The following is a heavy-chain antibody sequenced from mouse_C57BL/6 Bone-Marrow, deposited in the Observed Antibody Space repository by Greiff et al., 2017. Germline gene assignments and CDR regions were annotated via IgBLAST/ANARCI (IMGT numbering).Heavy chain of an antibody. V-gene: IGHV5-12*01. CDR3: ARRGDYSVDY. Sequence: EVKLVESGGGLVQPGGSLKLSCAASGFTFSDYYMYWVRQTPEQRLEWVAYISNGGGSTYYPATVKGRFTISRDNAKNTLYLQLSRLKTEDTAMYYCARRGDYSVDYWGQGTSVTVSS. J-gene: IGHJ4*01. D-gene: IGHD2-13*01. CDR1: GFTFSDYY. CDR2: ISNGGGST.